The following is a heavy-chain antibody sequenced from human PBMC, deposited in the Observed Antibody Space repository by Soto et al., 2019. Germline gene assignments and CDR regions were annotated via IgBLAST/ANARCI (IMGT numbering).Heavy chain of an antibody. CDR2: IYHSGRT. J-gene: IGHJ2*01. D-gene: IGHD3-22*01. Sequence: QLQLQESGSGLVKPSQTLSLTCAVSGGSISKGDDAWSWIRQPPGKGLEWIGYIYHSGRTYYNPSLESQVIMSVDSFRNQIALMLGSVIGEETAVYCCARQYYYEGSAYYQPWYFDLWGCGTLVTVSS. V-gene: IGHV4-30-2*01. CDR3: ARQYYYEGSAYYQPWYFDL. CDR1: GGSISKGDDA.